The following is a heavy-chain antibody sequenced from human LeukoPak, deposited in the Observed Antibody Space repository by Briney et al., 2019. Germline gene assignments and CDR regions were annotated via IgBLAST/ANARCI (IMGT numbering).Heavy chain of an antibody. Sequence: GASVKVSCKASGYTFTGYYMDWVRQAPGQGLEWMGWINPNSGGTNYAQKFQGRVTMTRDTSISTAYMELSRLRSDDTAVYYCARSPYQLLWPFDYWGQGTLVTVSS. CDR2: INPNSGGT. J-gene: IGHJ4*02. CDR1: GYTFTGYY. V-gene: IGHV1-2*02. CDR3: ARSPYQLLWPFDY. D-gene: IGHD2-2*01.